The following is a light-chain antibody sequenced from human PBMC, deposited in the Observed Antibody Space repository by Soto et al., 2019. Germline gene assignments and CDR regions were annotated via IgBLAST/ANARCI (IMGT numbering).Light chain of an antibody. Sequence: DIQMTQSPSTLSASVGDRVTITCRASQSISSWLAWYQQKPGKAPKLLIYKASSLESGDPSRFSGSGSGTEFTLTISSLPPDDFATYYCQQYNSYGTFGQGTKVEIK. CDR3: QQYNSYGT. CDR2: KAS. V-gene: IGKV1-5*03. CDR1: QSISSW. J-gene: IGKJ1*01.